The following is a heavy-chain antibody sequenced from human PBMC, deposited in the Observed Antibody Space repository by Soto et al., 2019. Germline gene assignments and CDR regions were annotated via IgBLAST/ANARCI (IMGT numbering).Heavy chain of an antibody. CDR1: GFTLSSYG. D-gene: IGHD2-15*01. Sequence: HPGGSLRLSCAASGFTLSSYGMHWVRQAPGKGLEWVAVISYDGSNKYYADSVKGRFTISRDNSKNTLYLQMNSLRAEDTAVYYCAKDDTDIVVVVADPYYYYGMDVWGQGTTVTVSS. V-gene: IGHV3-30*18. CDR2: ISYDGSNK. J-gene: IGHJ6*02. CDR3: AKDDTDIVVVVADPYYYYGMDV.